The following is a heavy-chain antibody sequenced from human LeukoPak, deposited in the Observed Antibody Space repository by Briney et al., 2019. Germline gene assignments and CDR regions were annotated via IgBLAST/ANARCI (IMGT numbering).Heavy chain of an antibody. CDR1: GYTFTSYD. CDR3: ARTVIVVVTAIWEAWFDP. J-gene: IGHJ5*02. V-gene: IGHV1-8*01. D-gene: IGHD2-21*02. Sequence: ASVKVSCKASGYTFTSYDINWVRQATGQGPEWMGWMNPNSGNTGYAQKFQGRVTMTRNTSISTAYMELSSLRSEDTAVYYCARTVIVVVTAIWEAWFDPWGQGTLVTVSS. CDR2: MNPNSGNT.